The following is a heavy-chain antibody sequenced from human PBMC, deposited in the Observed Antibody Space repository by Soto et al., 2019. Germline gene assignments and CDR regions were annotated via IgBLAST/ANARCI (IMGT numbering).Heavy chain of an antibody. V-gene: IGHV4-59*01. Sequence: SETLSLTCTVSGGSISSYYWSWIRQPPGKGLEWIGYIYYSGSTNYNPSLKSRVTISVDTSKNQFSLKLSSVTAADTAVYYCAGSGSYYYFDYWGQGTLVTVSS. J-gene: IGHJ4*02. CDR1: GGSISSYY. CDR2: IYYSGST. D-gene: IGHD1-26*01. CDR3: AGSGSYYYFDY.